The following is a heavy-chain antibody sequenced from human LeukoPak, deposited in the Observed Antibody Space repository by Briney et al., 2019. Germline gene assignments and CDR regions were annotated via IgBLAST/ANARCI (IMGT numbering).Heavy chain of an antibody. CDR1: GGSISSYY. CDR3: ARGRAAAGNYFDY. D-gene: IGHD6-13*01. Sequence: SETLSLTCTVSGGSISSYYWSWIRQPPGEGLEWIGYIYYSGSTNYNPSLKSRVTISVDTSKNQFSLKLSSVTAADTAVYYCARGRAAAGNYFDYWGQGTLVTVSS. V-gene: IGHV4-59*01. CDR2: IYYSGST. J-gene: IGHJ4*02.